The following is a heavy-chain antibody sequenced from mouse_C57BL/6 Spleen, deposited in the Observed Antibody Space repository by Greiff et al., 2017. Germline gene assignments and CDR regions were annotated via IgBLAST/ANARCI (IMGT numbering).Heavy chain of an antibody. CDR3: TKSGRGQYYFDY. V-gene: IGHV5-9-1*02. CDR2: ISSGGDYI. D-gene: IGHD3-1*01. Sequence: EVKVIESGEGLVKPGGSLKLSCAASGFTFSSYAMSWVRQTPEKRLEWVAYISSGGDYIYYADTVKGRFPISSDNARYTLYLQMSSLKSEDIAKYYVTKSGRGQYYFDYWGQGTTLTGSS. J-gene: IGHJ2*01. CDR1: GFTFSSYA.